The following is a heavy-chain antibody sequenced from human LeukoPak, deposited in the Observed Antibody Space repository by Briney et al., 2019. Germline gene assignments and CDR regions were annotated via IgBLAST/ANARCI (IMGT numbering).Heavy chain of an antibody. CDR2: ISGSGGST. V-gene: IGHV3-23*01. J-gene: IGHJ3*02. D-gene: IGHD6-13*01. Sequence: GGSLRLSCAASGFTFSNYAMSWVRQAPGKGLEWVSAISGSGGSTEYADSVKGRFTISRDRSKNTLYLQMKSLRAEDTAVYYCAKPQYSSSWTDAFDIWGRGTVVTVSS. CDR1: GFTFSNYA. CDR3: AKPQYSSSWTDAFDI.